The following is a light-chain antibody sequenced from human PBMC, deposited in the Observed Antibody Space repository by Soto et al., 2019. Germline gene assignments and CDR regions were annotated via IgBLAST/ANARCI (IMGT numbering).Light chain of an antibody. V-gene: IGKV3-20*01. CDR3: QQYGSSPGT. Sequence: TQSPGTLSLSPGERATLSCRASQTVSSSYLAWYQQKPGQAPRFLIYGASSRATGIPDRFSGSGSGTDFTLTISRLEPEDFAVYYCQQYGSSPGTFGQGTKVDI. CDR1: QTVSSSY. J-gene: IGKJ1*01. CDR2: GAS.